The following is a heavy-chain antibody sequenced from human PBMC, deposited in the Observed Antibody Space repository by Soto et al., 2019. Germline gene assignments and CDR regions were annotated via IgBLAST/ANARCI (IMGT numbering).Heavy chain of an antibody. V-gene: IGHV1-69*01. J-gene: IGHJ6*01. Sequence: QVQLVQSGAEVKKPGSSVKVSCKASGGTFSSYAISWVRQAPGQGLEWMGGIIPIFGPANYAQNFQGRVTIAADESTRTAYMELSSLRSEDTDQYYCAITIPATGTMSTLGRGACYSGMDVWIQWPTATVAS. CDR3: AITIPATGTMSTLGRGACYSGMDV. CDR1: GGTFSSYA. CDR2: IIPIFGPA. D-gene: IGHD4-17*01.